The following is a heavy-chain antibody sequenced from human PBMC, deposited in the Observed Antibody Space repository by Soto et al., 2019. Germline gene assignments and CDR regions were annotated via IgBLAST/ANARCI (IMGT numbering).Heavy chain of an antibody. J-gene: IGHJ6*02. CDR1: GFTFSSCT. Sequence: EVHLVESGGGLVKPGGSLRLSCAVSGFTFSSCTMNWVRQAPGKGLEWVSSISPSGGHIYYADSVKGRFTISRDKAKNSLFLQMNSLRGEDTAVYYCSGCSGGACHKNYGMDVWGQGTTVTVSS. CDR2: ISPSGGHI. V-gene: IGHV3-21*06. D-gene: IGHD2-15*01. CDR3: SGCSGGACHKNYGMDV.